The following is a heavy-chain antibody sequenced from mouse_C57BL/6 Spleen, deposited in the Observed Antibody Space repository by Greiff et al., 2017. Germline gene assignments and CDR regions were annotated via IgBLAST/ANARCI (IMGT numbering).Heavy chain of an antibody. CDR2: IHPNSGST. Sequence: QVQLQQPGAELVKPGASVKLSCKASGYTFTSYWMHWVKQRPGQGLEWIGMIHPNSGSTNYNEKFKSKATLTVDKSSSTAYMQLSSLTSEDSAVYYCAREVDSSGLAYWGQGTLVTVSA. J-gene: IGHJ3*01. V-gene: IGHV1-64*01. CDR3: AREVDSSGLAY. D-gene: IGHD3-2*01. CDR1: GYTFTSYW.